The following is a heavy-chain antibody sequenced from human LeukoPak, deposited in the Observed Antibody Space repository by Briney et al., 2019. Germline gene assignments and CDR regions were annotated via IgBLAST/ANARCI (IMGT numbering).Heavy chain of an antibody. V-gene: IGHV4-34*01. D-gene: IGHD6-6*01. J-gene: IGHJ4*02. CDR1: GGSFSGYY. CDR3: ARGLGSSSPLYYFDY. Sequence: PSETLSLTCAVYGGSFSGYYWSWIRQPPGKGLEWIWEINHSGSTNYNPSLKSRVTISVDTSKNQFSLKLSSVTAADTAVYYCARGLGSSSPLYYFDYWGQGTLVTVSS. CDR2: INHSGST.